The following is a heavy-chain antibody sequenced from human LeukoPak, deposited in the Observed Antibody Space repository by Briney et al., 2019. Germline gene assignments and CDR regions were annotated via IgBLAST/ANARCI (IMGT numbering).Heavy chain of an antibody. J-gene: IGHJ6*04. V-gene: IGHV3-11*06. Sequence: PGGSLRLSCAASGFTFSDYYMSWIRQAPGKGLEWVSYISSSSSYTSYADSVKGRFTIPRDNAKNSLYLQMNSLRAEDTAVYYCARDVRDIVVVPAAIGHYYGMDVWGKGTTVTVSS. CDR3: ARDVRDIVVVPAAIGHYYGMDV. CDR1: GFTFSDYY. D-gene: IGHD2-2*02. CDR2: ISSSSSYT.